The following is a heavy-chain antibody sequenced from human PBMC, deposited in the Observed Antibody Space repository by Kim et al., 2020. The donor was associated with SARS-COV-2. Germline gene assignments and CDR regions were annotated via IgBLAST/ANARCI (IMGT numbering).Heavy chain of an antibody. Sequence: ASVKVSCKASGYTFTSYGISWVRQAPGQGLEWMGWISAYNGNTNYAQKLQGRVTMTTDTSTSTAYMELRSLRSDDTAVYYCARDSYSSGWGLYYYYGMDVWGQGTTVTVSS. CDR1: GYTFTSYG. CDR2: ISAYNGNT. V-gene: IGHV1-18*04. CDR3: ARDSYSSGWGLYYYYGMDV. D-gene: IGHD6-19*01. J-gene: IGHJ6*02.